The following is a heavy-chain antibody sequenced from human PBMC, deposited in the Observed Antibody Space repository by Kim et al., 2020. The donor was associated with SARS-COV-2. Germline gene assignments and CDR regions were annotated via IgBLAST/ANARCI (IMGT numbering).Heavy chain of an antibody. D-gene: IGHD5-18*01. J-gene: IGHJ6*02. CDR3: AKVTAMAHYYYYGMDV. V-gene: IGHV3-23*01. Sequence: SVKGRFTISRDNSKNTLYLQMNSLRAEDTAVYYCAKVTAMAHYYYYGMDVWGQGTTVTVSS.